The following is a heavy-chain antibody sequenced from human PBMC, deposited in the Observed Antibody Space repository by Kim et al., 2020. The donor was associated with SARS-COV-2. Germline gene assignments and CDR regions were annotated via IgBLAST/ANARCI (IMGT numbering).Heavy chain of an antibody. J-gene: IGHJ4*02. Sequence: TYNPSLKSRVTMSVDTSKNQFSLKLSSVTAADTAVYYCARGETLWGEFDYWGQGTLVTVSS. CDR3: ARGETLWGEFDY. V-gene: IGHV4-4*07. D-gene: IGHD3-10*01.